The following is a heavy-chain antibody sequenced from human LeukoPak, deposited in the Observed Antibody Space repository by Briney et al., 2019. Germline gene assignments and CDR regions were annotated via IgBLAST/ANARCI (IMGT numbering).Heavy chain of an antibody. V-gene: IGHV3-64*01. Sequence: GGSLRLSCAASGFTFSVSVMHWVRQAPGKGLEYVSVISSNGGSTSYANSVKGRFTISRDNSKNTLYLQMGSLRAEDMAVYYCARAPYSADSSATPPAFDIWGQGTMVTVSS. D-gene: IGHD3-22*01. CDR3: ARAPYSADSSATPPAFDI. CDR2: ISSNGGST. J-gene: IGHJ3*02. CDR1: GFTFSVSV.